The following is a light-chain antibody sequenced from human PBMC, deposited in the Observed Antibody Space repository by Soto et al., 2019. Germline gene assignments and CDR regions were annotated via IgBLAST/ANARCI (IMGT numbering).Light chain of an antibody. CDR1: SNDIGGHNH. CDR2: EVT. V-gene: IGLV2-23*02. J-gene: IGLJ3*02. CDR3: CSYAGIITWV. Sequence: QYALTQPASVSGSPGQSITISCAGTSNDIGGHNHVSWYQQHPGNSPKLIIYEVTGRPSGVSNRFSASKSGTTASLTISGLQAEDEADYYCCSYAGIITWVCGGGTKLTVL.